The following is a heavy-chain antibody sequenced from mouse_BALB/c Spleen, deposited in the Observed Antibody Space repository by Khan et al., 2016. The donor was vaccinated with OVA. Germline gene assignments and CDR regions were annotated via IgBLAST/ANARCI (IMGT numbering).Heavy chain of an antibody. J-gene: IGHJ2*01. Sequence: EVQLQESGPGLVKPSQSLSLTCTVTGYSITSDYAWNWIRQFPGNKLEWMGYIKYSGNTSYNPSLKRRFSITRNQSTNQFFLQLSSVTTEDTATYYGARSGTIRTGVITDVDYWGQGTTLTVSS. CDR2: IKYSGNT. CDR3: ARSGTIRTGVITDVDY. V-gene: IGHV3-2*02. CDR1: GYSITSDYA. D-gene: IGHD2-5*01.